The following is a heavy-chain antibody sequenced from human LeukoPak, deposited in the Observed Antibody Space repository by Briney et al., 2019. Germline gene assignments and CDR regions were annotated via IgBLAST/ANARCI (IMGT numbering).Heavy chain of an antibody. CDR1: GFTFSSYA. Sequence: GGSLRLSCAASGFTFSSYAMSWVRQVPGKGLEWVSVISGSGDNTYYADSVKGRFAISRDNSKNMLYLQMNSLRAEDTAVYYCAKWKYSNSGIDDYWGQGTLVTVSS. J-gene: IGHJ4*02. CDR2: ISGSGDNT. V-gene: IGHV3-23*01. D-gene: IGHD6-6*01. CDR3: AKWKYSNSGIDDY.